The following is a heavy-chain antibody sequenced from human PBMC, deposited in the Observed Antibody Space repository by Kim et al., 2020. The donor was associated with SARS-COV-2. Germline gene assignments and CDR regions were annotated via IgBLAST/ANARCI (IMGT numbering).Heavy chain of an antibody. Sequence: GGSLRLSCAASGFTFSIHRMNWVRQAPGKGPEWVSHISGSSSTTNYADSVKGRFTISRDNAKNSLSLQMNSLRDEDTAVYYCARDRPNSGSPNDFDYWGQGTLVTVSS. CDR2: ISGSSSTT. CDR3: ARDRPNSGSPNDFDY. V-gene: IGHV3-48*02. CDR1: GFTFSIHR. J-gene: IGHJ4*02. D-gene: IGHD1-26*01.